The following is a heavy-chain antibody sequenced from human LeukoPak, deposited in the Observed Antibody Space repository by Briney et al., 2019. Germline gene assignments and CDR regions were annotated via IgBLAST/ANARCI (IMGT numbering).Heavy chain of an antibody. CDR3: ARHRLLRYFDWLPRAYFDY. D-gene: IGHD3-9*01. V-gene: IGHV4-34*01. Sequence: SETLSLTCAVYGGSFSGYYWSWIRQPPGKGLEWIGEINHSGSTNYNPSLKSRVTISVDTSKNQFSLKLSSVTAADTAVYYCARHRLLRYFDWLPRAYFDYGGQGTLVTVYS. CDR2: INHSGST. CDR1: GGSFSGYY. J-gene: IGHJ4*02.